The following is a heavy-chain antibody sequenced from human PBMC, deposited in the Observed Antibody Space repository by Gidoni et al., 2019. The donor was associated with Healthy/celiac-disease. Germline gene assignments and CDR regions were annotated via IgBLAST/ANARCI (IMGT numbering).Heavy chain of an antibody. D-gene: IGHD5-18*01. J-gene: IGHJ6*02. CDR2: IDYSGST. CDR1: GGSISSYY. Sequence: CTVSGGSISSYYWSWIRQPPGKGLEWIGYIDYSGSTNYNPSLKSRVTISVDTSKNQFSLKLSSVTAADTAVYYCARMLKEARGYSYGDYYYGMDVWGQGTTVTVSS. CDR3: ARMLKEARGYSYGDYYYGMDV. V-gene: IGHV4-59*01.